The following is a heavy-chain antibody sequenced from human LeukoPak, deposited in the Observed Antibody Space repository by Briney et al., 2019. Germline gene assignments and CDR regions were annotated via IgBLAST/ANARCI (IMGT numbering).Heavy chain of an antibody. J-gene: IGHJ3*02. Sequence: SETLSLTCTVSGGPISSYYWSWIRQPPGKGPEGMGYIYYSGSTNYNPSLRSRVTMSVDTSRKQFSLKLSSVTAADTAVYYCARGRTAAGPFDIWGQGTLVTVTS. V-gene: IGHV4-59*01. CDR3: ARGRTAAGPFDI. CDR2: IYYSGST. D-gene: IGHD1-14*01. CDR1: GGPISSYY.